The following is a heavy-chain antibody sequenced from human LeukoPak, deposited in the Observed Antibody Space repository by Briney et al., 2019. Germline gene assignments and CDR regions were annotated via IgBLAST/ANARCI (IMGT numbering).Heavy chain of an antibody. CDR3: ARDLHFHYYDSSGYYSPVLFDP. Sequence: GGSLRLSCAASGFSFSSYSMNWVRQAPGKGLEWVSFIGSSSSDIQYADSVKGRFTISRDNAKNSLYLHMNSLRVEDTAVYYCARDLHFHYYDSSGYYSPVLFDPWGQGTLVTVSS. D-gene: IGHD3-22*01. CDR2: IGSSSSDI. V-gene: IGHV3-21*01. J-gene: IGHJ5*02. CDR1: GFSFSSYS.